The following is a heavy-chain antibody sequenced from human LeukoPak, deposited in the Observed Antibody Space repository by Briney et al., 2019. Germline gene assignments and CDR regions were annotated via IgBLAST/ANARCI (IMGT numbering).Heavy chain of an antibody. J-gene: IGHJ4*02. CDR3: ARDRSGGTYYYDSSGYSF. CDR2: ISGSGNTI. Sequence: GGSLRLSCAASGFTVSDYYMSWIRQAPGQGLEWVSSISGSGNTIYYADSAMGRFTISRDNATNSLYLLMNSLTAEDTAVYYCARDRSGGTYYYDSSGYSFWGQGTLVTVSS. CDR1: GFTVSDYY. V-gene: IGHV3-11*01. D-gene: IGHD3-22*01.